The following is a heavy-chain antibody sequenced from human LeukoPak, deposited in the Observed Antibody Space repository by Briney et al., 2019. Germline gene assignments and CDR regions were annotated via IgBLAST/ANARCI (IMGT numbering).Heavy chain of an antibody. D-gene: IGHD2-2*02. V-gene: IGHV1-2*02. CDR1: GYTFTGYY. Sequence: ASVRVSCKTSGYTFTGYYLHWVRQAPGQRPEWMGRIDPDSGGTHYGQKFQGRVTVTRDTSITTVYMELSGLTSDDTAVYYCARVPGPYTTSRFDFWGQGTLVTVS. CDR3: ARVPGPYTTSRFDF. CDR2: IDPDSGGT. J-gene: IGHJ4*02.